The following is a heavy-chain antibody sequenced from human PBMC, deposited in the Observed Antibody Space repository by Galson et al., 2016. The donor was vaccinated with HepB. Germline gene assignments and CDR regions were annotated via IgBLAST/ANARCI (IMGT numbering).Heavy chain of an antibody. CDR1: GFTFSDYY. CDR3: ARDISEWGREDK. Sequence: SLRLSCAAAGFTFSDYYMGWIRHAPGKGMGWVSYISGSGRAIYYAASVKGRLSISRDNAKNSLYLQMNTLTAADTAVYYCARDISEWGREDKWGQGTLVTVSS. V-gene: IGHV3-11*01. CDR2: ISGSGRAI. J-gene: IGHJ4*02. D-gene: IGHD3-3*01.